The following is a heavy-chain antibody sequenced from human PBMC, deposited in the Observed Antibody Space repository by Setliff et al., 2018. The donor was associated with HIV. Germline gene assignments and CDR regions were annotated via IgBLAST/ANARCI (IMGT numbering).Heavy chain of an antibody. D-gene: IGHD7-27*01. Sequence: SETLSLTCTVPGGSISSYYWSWIRQPPGKGLEWIGYIYYSGATNYNASLKSRLSMSVDTSKKQFSLKLRSVTAADMAVYYCARDPRERWGSTYWYFDVWGRGTLVTVSS. CDR2: IYYSGAT. J-gene: IGHJ2*01. CDR3: ARDPRERWGSTYWYFDV. V-gene: IGHV4-59*01. CDR1: GGSISSYY.